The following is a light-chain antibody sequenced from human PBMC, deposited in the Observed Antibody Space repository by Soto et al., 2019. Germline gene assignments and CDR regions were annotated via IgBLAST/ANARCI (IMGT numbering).Light chain of an antibody. CDR2: EVS. Sequence: QSVLTKPASVSASPGQSITISCTGTSSDIGGYIYVSWYQQHPGKAPKLMIYEVSNRPSGVSNRFSGSKSGNTASLTISGLQAEDEADYYCSSYTSSSTLLYVFGTGTKVTVL. J-gene: IGLJ1*01. CDR3: SSYTSSSTLLYV. CDR1: SSDIGGYIY. V-gene: IGLV2-14*01.